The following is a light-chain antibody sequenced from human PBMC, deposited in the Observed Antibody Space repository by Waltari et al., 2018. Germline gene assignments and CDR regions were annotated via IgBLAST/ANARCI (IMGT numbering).Light chain of an antibody. Sequence: EIVLTQSPGTLSLSPGERATLSCRASQSVSRSLAWYQQKPGQAPRLRIYGASSRATGVPDRFSGSGSGTDFSLTSSRREPEDFAVYYCQHYVRLPVSFGQGTKVEIK. CDR3: QHYVRLPVS. V-gene: IGKV3-20*01. CDR2: GAS. CDR1: QSVSRS. J-gene: IGKJ1*01.